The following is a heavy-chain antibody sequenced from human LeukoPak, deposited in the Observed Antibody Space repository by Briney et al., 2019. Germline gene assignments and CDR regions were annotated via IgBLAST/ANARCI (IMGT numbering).Heavy chain of an antibody. Sequence: KTSETLSLTCTVSGGSISSGSYYWSWIRQPAGKGLEWIGRIYTSGSTNYNPSLKSRVNISVDTSKNQYSLKLSSVTAADTAVYYCAREATGTTTGGRFDAFDIWGQGTMVTVSS. CDR2: IYTSGST. J-gene: IGHJ3*02. CDR3: AREATGTTTGGRFDAFDI. V-gene: IGHV4-61*02. D-gene: IGHD1-1*01. CDR1: GGSISSGSYY.